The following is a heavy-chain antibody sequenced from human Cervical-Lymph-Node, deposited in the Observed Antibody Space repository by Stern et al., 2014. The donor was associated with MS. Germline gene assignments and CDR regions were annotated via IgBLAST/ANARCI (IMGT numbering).Heavy chain of an antibody. CDR1: GFSLNTSGMC. V-gene: IGHV2-70*15. Sequence: QVTLRESGPALVKPTQTLTLTCTFSGFSLNTSGMCVSWIRQPPGKALEWLARIDWDDDEYYSRSLKARLTISKDTSRNQVVLTMTNMDPVDTATYYCARTRRYSSAWGDSGFDYWGRGTLVSVSS. J-gene: IGHJ4*02. CDR3: ARTRRYSSAWGDSGFDY. D-gene: IGHD6-19*01. CDR2: IDWDDDE.